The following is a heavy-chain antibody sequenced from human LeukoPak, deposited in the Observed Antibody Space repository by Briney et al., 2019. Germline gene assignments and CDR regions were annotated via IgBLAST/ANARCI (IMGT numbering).Heavy chain of an antibody. Sequence: ASVKVSCKASGYTFTNSYIHWVRQAPGQVLEWMGLINPDGGNTNYAQNFQGRVTLTRDTSTSTVYMELSSLRSEDTAVYYCARIRDGYNDAYDIWGQGTVVTVPS. CDR2: INPDGGNT. CDR3: ARIRDGYNDAYDI. CDR1: GYTFTNSY. V-gene: IGHV1-46*01. J-gene: IGHJ3*02. D-gene: IGHD5-24*01.